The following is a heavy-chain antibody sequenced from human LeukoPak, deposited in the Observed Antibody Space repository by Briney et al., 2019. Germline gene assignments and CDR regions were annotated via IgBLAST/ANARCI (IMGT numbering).Heavy chain of an antibody. D-gene: IGHD3-3*01. J-gene: IGHJ6*03. CDR2: ISSSSSYI. V-gene: IGHV3-21*01. CDR3: ARGGYTIFGVVGKNYMDV. Sequence: GGSLRLSCAASGFTFSSYSMNWVRQAPGKGLEWVSSISSSSSYIYYADSVKDRFTISRDNAKNSLYLQMNSLRAEDTAVYYCARGGYTIFGVVGKNYMDVWGKGTTVTVSS. CDR1: GFTFSSYS.